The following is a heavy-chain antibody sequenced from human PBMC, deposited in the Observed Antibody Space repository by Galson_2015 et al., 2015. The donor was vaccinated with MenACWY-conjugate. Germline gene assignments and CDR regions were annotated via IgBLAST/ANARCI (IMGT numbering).Heavy chain of an antibody. CDR1: GFTFSSYG. V-gene: IGHV3-30*18. Sequence: SLRLSCAASGFTFSSYGMHWVRQAPGKGLEWVAVMSYDGSNKYYADSVKGRFTISRDNSKNTLYLQMNSLRAEDTAVDYCAKEAVGANHNAFDIWGQGTMVTVSS. CDR2: MSYDGSNK. D-gene: IGHD1-26*01. J-gene: IGHJ3*02. CDR3: AKEAVGANHNAFDI.